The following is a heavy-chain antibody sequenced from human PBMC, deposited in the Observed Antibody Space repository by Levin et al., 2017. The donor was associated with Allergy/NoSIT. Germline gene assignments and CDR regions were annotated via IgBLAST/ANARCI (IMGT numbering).Heavy chain of an antibody. D-gene: IGHD5-12*01. CDR2: ISYDGSNK. CDR1: GFTFSSYG. CDR3: AKAPPIGGYDTELDY. J-gene: IGHJ4*02. Sequence: GESLKISCAASGFTFSSYGMHWVRQAPGKGLEWVAVISYDGSNKYYADSVKGRFTISRDNSKNTLYLQMNSLRAEDTAVYYCAKAPPIGGYDTELDYWGQGTLVTVSS. V-gene: IGHV3-30*18.